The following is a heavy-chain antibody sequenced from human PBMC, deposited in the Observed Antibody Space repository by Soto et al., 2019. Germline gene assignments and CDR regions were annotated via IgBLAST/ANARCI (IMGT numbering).Heavy chain of an antibody. CDR2: IIPIFGTA. J-gene: IGHJ4*02. CDR3: ARDPLGELRYFDWLYDY. V-gene: IGHV1-69*13. D-gene: IGHD3-9*01. Sequence: SVKVSCKASAGTFSSYAISWVRQAPGQGLEWMGGIIPIFGTANYAQKFQGRVTITADESTSTAYMELSSLRSEDTAVYYCARDPLGELRYFDWLYDYWGQGTLVTVSS. CDR1: AGTFSSYA.